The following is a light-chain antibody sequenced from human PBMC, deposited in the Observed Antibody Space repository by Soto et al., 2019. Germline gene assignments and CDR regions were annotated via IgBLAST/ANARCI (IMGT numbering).Light chain of an antibody. CDR2: AAS. J-gene: IGKJ4*01. CDR1: QGISSY. Sequence: AIRMTQSPSSFSASTGDRVTITCRASQGISSYLAWYQQKPGKAPKLLIYAASTLQRVVPSRFSGSGSGTDFTLTISCLQSEDFATYYCQQYYSYPLTFCGGTKVDIK. CDR3: QQYYSYPLT. V-gene: IGKV1-8*01.